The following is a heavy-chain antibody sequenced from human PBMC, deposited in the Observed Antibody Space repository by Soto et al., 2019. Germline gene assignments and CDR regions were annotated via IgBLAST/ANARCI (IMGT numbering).Heavy chain of an antibody. CDR1: GLTLSNVW. Sequence: EVQLVESGGGLVKPGGSLRLSCVVSGLTLSNVWMNWVRQAPGKGLEWVGRIKSKTAGGTTDYAAPVKGRFTISRDDSENTLFLHMNSLKTEDTAVYYCSYGANQYFDYWGQGALVTVSS. CDR2: IKSKTAGGTT. CDR3: SYGANQYFDY. V-gene: IGHV3-15*07. J-gene: IGHJ4*02. D-gene: IGHD4-17*01.